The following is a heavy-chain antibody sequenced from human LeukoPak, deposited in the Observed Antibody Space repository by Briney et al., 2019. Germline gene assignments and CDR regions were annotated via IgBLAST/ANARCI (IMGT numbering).Heavy chain of an antibody. D-gene: IGHD3-22*01. CDR2: IYTSGST. CDR3: ARDTYYYDSGGYYYYYYGMDV. Sequence: PSETLSLTCTVSGGSISSYYWSWIRQPAGKGLEWIGRIYTSGSTNYNPSLKSRVTMSVDTSKNQFSLKLSSVTAADTAVYYCARDTYYYDSGGYYYYYYGMDVWGQGTTVTVSS. J-gene: IGHJ6*02. V-gene: IGHV4-4*07. CDR1: GGSISSYY.